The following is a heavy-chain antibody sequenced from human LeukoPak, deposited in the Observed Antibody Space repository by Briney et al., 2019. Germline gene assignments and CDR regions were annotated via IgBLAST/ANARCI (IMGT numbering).Heavy chain of an antibody. D-gene: IGHD2-8*01. Sequence: SETLSLTCTVSGGSISSYYWSWIRQPPGKGLEWIGYIYYSGSTNYNPSLKSRVTISVDTSKNQFALKLSSVTAADTAVYYCARGGLRILYRPYYFDYWGPGTPVTVSS. CDR1: GGSISSYY. J-gene: IGHJ4*02. V-gene: IGHV4-59*12. CDR2: IYYSGST. CDR3: ARGGLRILYRPYYFDY.